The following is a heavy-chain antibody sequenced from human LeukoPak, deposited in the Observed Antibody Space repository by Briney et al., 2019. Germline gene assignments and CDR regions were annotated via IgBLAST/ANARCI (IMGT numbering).Heavy chain of an antibody. CDR1: GFTFSSYS. CDR2: ISSSSTTI. D-gene: IGHD1-14*01. V-gene: IGHV3-48*01. CDR3: ARDSNRGTTPDY. J-gene: IGHJ4*02. Sequence: GGSLRLSCAASGFTFSSYSMMWVRQAPGKGLEWVSYISSSSTTIHYADSVKGRFTISRDNAKNSVYLQMNSLRAEDTAVYYCARDSNRGTTPDYWGQGTLVTASS.